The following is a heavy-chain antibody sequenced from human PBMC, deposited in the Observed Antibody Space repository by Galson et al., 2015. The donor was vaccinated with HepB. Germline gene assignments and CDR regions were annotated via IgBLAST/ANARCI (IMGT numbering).Heavy chain of an antibody. J-gene: IGHJ4*02. D-gene: IGHD1-1*01. CDR2: IYLGGRT. CDR3: ARHMSMPGTRGFDS. CDR1: GGSISSANW. V-gene: IGHV4/OR15-8*02. Sequence: TLSLTCVVSGGSISSANWWSWARQPPGKGLEWIGEIYLGGRTHYNPSLNSRVTMSIDTSNNQFSLMSTSVTAADTAMYYCARHMSMPGTRGFDSWGQGTLVTVSS.